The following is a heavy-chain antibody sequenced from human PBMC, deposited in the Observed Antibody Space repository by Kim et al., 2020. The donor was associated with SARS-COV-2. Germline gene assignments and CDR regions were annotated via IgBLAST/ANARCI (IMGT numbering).Heavy chain of an antibody. CDR3: ARSRGDFWSGYYTTNWFDP. J-gene: IGHJ5*02. CDR1: GGSISSYY. D-gene: IGHD3-3*01. V-gene: IGHV4-59*08. Sequence: SETLSLTCTVSGGSISSYYWSWIRQPPGKGLEWIGYIYYSGSTNYNPSLKSRVTISVDTSKNQFSLKLSSVTAADTAVYYCARSRGDFWSGYYTTNWFDPWGQGTLVTVSS. CDR2: IYYSGST.